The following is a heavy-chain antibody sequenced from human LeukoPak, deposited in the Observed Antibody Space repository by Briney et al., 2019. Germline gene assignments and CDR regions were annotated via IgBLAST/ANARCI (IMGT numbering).Heavy chain of an antibody. CDR2: ISYDGSNK. D-gene: IGHD6-19*01. Sequence: PGGSLRLFCAASGFTFSSYAMHWVRQAPGKGLEWVAVISYDGSNKYYADSVKGRFTISRDNSKNTLYLQMNSLRAEDTAVYYCASSPGDPGVAGLFDYWGQGTLVTVSS. J-gene: IGHJ4*02. CDR1: GFTFSSYA. V-gene: IGHV3-30-3*01. CDR3: ASSPGDPGVAGLFDY.